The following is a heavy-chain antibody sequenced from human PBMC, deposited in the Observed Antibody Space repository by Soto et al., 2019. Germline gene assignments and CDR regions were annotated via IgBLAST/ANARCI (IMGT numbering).Heavy chain of an antibody. D-gene: IGHD1-26*01. V-gene: IGHV1-69*01. CDR1: GVTFSSYT. CDR3: ARVVVGSRLSLDY. J-gene: IGHJ4*02. Sequence: VQLVQSGAEVKKPGSSVTVSCKASGVTFSSYTISWVRHAPGQGLEWMAGISPIFGTPIYAQKFQDRVTITADDSTMTAYMEMNRLTSEDTAVYYCARVVVGSRLSLDYWGQGTLVTISS. CDR2: ISPIFGTP.